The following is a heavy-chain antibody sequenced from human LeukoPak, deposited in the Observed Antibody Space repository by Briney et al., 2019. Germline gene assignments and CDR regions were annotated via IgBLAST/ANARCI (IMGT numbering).Heavy chain of an antibody. V-gene: IGHV4-4*07. CDR2: IYTSGST. J-gene: IGHJ6*03. CDR3: ARIRLNTKGNYMDV. D-gene: IGHD2-8*01. CDR1: GDSISSYY. Sequence: SETLSLTCTVSGDSISSYYWSWIRQPAGKGLEWIGRIYTSGSTKYNPSLKSRVTISVDTSKNQFSLKLSSVTAADTAVYYCARIRLNTKGNYMDVWGKGTTVTISS.